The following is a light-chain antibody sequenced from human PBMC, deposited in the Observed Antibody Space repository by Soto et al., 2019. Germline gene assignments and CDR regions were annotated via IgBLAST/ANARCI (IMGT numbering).Light chain of an antibody. CDR3: QHYNSYPWT. J-gene: IGKJ1*01. CDR2: KAS. CDR1: QSISSW. Sequence: DIQMTQSPSTLSASVGDRVTISCRASQSISSWLAWYQQKPGKAPKLLIYKASSLETGVPSRFSGSRSGTEFTLTFSSLQPDDFATYYCQHYNSYPWTFGQGTKVEIK. V-gene: IGKV1-5*03.